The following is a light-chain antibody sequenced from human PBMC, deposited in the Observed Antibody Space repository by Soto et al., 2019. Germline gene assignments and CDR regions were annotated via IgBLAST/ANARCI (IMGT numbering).Light chain of an antibody. CDR3: LHYNNGPR. CDR1: QTINNN. J-gene: IGKJ1*01. V-gene: IGKV3-15*01. Sequence: ETEMTQSPVTLSVSPGEGATISCRASQTINNNLDWYQQKPGQAPRLLIYGASRSATGVPARFSGSGSGTDFTLTISSLQSEDFSVYYCLHYNNGPRFGQGTKVDVK. CDR2: GAS.